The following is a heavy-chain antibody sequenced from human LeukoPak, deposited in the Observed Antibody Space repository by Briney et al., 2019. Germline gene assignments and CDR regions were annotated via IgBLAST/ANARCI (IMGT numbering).Heavy chain of an antibody. Sequence: SETLSLTCTVSGGSISSYYWSWIRQPPGKALEWIGYIYYSGSTNYNPSLKSRVTIYIDTSKNQFSLNLSSVTAADTAVYYCAKSGGSGLIDYWGQGTLVTVSS. V-gene: IGHV4-59*08. CDR3: AKSGGSGLIDY. D-gene: IGHD1-26*01. CDR1: GGSISSYY. CDR2: IYYSGST. J-gene: IGHJ4*02.